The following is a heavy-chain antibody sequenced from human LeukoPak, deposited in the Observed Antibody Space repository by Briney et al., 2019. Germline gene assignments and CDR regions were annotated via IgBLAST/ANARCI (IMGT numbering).Heavy chain of an antibody. Sequence: GGSLRLSCVASGFTFTHYTMHWVRQAPGKGLEWVALILYDGSSQYYADSVRGRFMISRDDAKNTLFLQMNSLRAEDTAMYYCATDGLTGRTDGTLESWGQGTLVTVSS. J-gene: IGHJ4*02. CDR1: GFTFTHYT. CDR3: ATDGLTGRTDGTLES. V-gene: IGHV3-30-3*01. CDR2: ILYDGSSQ. D-gene: IGHD1-20*01.